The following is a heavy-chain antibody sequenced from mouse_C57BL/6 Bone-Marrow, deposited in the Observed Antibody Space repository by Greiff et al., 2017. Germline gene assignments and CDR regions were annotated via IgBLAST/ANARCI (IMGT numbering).Heavy chain of an antibody. CDR3: ASLYYYGSSYGGYFDV. Sequence: QVQLQQSGPELVKPGASVKISCKASGYTFTDYYINWVKQRPGQGLEWIGWIFPGSGSTYYNEKFKGKATLTVDKSSSTAYMLLSSLTSEDSAVYFCASLYYYGSSYGGYFDVWGTGTTVTVSS. CDR2: IFPGSGST. D-gene: IGHD1-1*01. V-gene: IGHV1-75*01. CDR1: GYTFTDYY. J-gene: IGHJ1*03.